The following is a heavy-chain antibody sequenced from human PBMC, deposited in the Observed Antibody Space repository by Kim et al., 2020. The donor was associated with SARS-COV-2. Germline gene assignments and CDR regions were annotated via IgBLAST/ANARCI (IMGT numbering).Heavy chain of an antibody. CDR1: GFTLTNYG. CDR2: ISFDETKI. CDR3: ARDRVGLGDYNFDF. J-gene: IGHJ4*02. V-gene: IGHV3-33*01. Sequence: GGSLRLSCAASGFTLTNYGMHWVRQAPGKGLEWLAVISFDETKIYYGDSLKGRLTISRDTSKNTVYLQMDNPGVEDTAVYYCARDRVGLGDYNFDFWCQGTLVAVSS. D-gene: IGHD4-17*01.